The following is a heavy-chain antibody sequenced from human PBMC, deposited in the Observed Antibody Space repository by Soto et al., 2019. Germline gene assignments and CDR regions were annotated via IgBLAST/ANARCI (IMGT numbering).Heavy chain of an antibody. CDR1: GGSFSNYI. J-gene: IGHJ4*02. D-gene: IGHD6-19*01. Sequence: QVHLVQSGAEVKKPGSSVKVSCKASGGSFSNYIFAWVRQAPGQGLEWMGGTIPMFATAQYAQKLQGRVTINADESTSTVYMYLTSLTSDDTAVYYCARGLFGQQWLVGFDTWGQGTLVTVSS. CDR2: TIPMFATA. CDR3: ARGLFGQQWLVGFDT. V-gene: IGHV1-69*01.